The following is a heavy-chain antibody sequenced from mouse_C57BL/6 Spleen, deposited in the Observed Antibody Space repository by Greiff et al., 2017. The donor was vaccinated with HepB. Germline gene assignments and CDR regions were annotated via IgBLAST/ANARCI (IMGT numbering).Heavy chain of an antibody. CDR1: GYSITSGYY. CDR3: ARESS. J-gene: IGHJ3*01. Sequence: EVQLQQSGPGLVKPSPSLSLTCSVTGYSITSGYYWNWIRQFPGNKLEWMGYISYDGSNNYNPSLKNRISITRDTSKNQFFLKLNSVTTEDTATYYCARESSWGQGTLVTVSA. D-gene: IGHD1-3*01. V-gene: IGHV3-6*01. CDR2: ISYDGSN.